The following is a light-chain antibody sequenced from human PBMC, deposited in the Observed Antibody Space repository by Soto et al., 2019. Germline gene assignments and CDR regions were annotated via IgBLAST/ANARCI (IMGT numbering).Light chain of an antibody. Sequence: EIVLTQSPGTLSLSPGERATLSCGAGQSVSSSYLAWYQQKPGQAPRLLIYDASNRATGIPARFSGSGSGTDFTLTISSLEPEDFAVYYCQQRSNWPPITFGQGTRLEIK. CDR3: QQRSNWPPIT. CDR1: QSVSSSY. V-gene: IGKV3D-20*02. J-gene: IGKJ5*01. CDR2: DAS.